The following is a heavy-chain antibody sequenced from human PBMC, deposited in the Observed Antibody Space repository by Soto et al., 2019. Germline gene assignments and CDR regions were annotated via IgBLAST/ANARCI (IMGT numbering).Heavy chain of an antibody. J-gene: IGHJ6*02. Sequence: EVQLLESGGGLVQPGGSLRLSCAASGFTFSSYAMSWVRQAPGKGLEWVSAISGSGGSTYYADSVKGRFTISRDNSKNTLYLQMNSLRAEDTAVYYCATRGGMAARRGGNYYYGMDVWGQGTTVTVSS. V-gene: IGHV3-23*01. CDR2: ISGSGGST. D-gene: IGHD6-25*01. CDR3: ATRGGMAARRGGNYYYGMDV. CDR1: GFTFSSYA.